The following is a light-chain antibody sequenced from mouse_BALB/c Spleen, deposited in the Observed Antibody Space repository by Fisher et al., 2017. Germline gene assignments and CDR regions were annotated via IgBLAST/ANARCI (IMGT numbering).Light chain of an antibody. CDR1: SSVSY. J-gene: IGKJ4*01. CDR3: HQWSSYPFT. CDR2: DTS. Sequence: IVITQSPAIMSASPGEKVTMTCSASSSVSYMYWYQQKPGSSPRLLIYDTSNLASGVPSRFSGSGSGTSYSLTISSMEAEDAASYFCHQWSSYPFTFGSGTKLEIK. V-gene: IGKV4-55*01.